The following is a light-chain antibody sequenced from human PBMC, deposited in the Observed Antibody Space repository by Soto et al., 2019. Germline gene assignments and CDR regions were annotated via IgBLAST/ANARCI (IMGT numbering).Light chain of an antibody. CDR1: QHISTY. CDR2: AAS. J-gene: IGKJ1*01. CDR3: QQSYSTPWT. Sequence: DIQMTQSPSSVSASVGDRVTITCRASQHISTYLNWYQQRPGKAPKLLIYAASSLQSGVPSRFSGSGSGTDFTLTINTLQPADFASYFCQQSYSTPWTFGQGTKVEIK. V-gene: IGKV1-39*01.